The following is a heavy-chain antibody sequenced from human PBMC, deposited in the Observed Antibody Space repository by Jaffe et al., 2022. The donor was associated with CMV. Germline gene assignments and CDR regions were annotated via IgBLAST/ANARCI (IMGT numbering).Heavy chain of an antibody. CDR1: GFTFSNYW. CDR2: IKQDGSET. J-gene: IGHJ6*02. CDR3: ATGAGESSVMYYFYYYAMDV. V-gene: IGHV3-7*01. Sequence: EVRLVESGGGLVQPGGSLRLSCAASGFTFSNYWMTWVRQAPGKGLEWVANIKQDGSETYYVDSVKGRFTISRDNAKNSLYLQMNRLRDEDTAVYYCATGAGESSVMYYFYYYAMDVWGQGTTVTVSS. D-gene: IGHD6-19*01.